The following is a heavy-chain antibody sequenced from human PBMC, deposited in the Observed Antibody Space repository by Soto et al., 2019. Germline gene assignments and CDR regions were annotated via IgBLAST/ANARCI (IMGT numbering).Heavy chain of an antibody. J-gene: IGHJ4*02. CDR2: ISNSSSYI. Sequence: GGSLRHSCAASGFTFSSYSMNWVRQAPGKGLEWVSSISNSSSYIYYADSVKGRFTISRDNAKNSLYLQMNSLRAEATAAYYFASEVHLLTVTTDTSFDSWRQESLVTVSS. V-gene: IGHV3-21*01. CDR1: GFTFSSYS. CDR3: ASEVHLLTVTTDTSFDS. D-gene: IGHD4-17*01.